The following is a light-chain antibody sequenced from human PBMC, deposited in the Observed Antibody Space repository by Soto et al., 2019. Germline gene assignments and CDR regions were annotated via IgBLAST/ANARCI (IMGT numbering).Light chain of an antibody. CDR2: GAS. Sequence: EIVLTQSPGTLSLSPGERATLSCRASQSVSSSYLAWYQQKPGQAPRLLIYGASSRATGIPDRFSGSGSGTDFTLTISRLEPEDFAVYYCQQYDSSPPTTFGHGTRLDIK. V-gene: IGKV3-20*01. CDR1: QSVSSSY. J-gene: IGKJ5*01. CDR3: QQYDSSPPTT.